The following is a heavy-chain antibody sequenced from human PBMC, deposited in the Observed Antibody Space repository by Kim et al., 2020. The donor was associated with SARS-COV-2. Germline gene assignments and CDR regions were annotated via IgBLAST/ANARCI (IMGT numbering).Heavy chain of an antibody. J-gene: IGHJ4*02. Sequence: GGSLRLSCAASGFTFSNDNMNLVRQAPGKGLEWVAHISRSSSIFYADSVKGRFTISRDNAKSSLYLQMNSLRDEDTAVYYCTRFFDFWGQGTLVTVSS. CDR2: ISRSSSI. CDR1: GFTFSNDN. V-gene: IGHV3-48*02. CDR3: TRFFDF.